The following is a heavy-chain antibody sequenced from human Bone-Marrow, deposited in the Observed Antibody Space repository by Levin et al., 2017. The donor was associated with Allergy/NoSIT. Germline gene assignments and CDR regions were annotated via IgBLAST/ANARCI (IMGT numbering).Heavy chain of an antibody. CDR3: ARGNYYGMDV. CDR2: VNRDGSYR. CDR1: GFTFSTYW. V-gene: IGHV3-74*01. Sequence: QAGESLKISCAASGFTFSTYWMHWVRQAPGKGLVWVSAVNRDGSYRTYADSVKGRFTISRDNAKNTLYLQMNSLRAEDTAVYYCARGNYYGMDVWGQGTTVIVSS. J-gene: IGHJ6*02.